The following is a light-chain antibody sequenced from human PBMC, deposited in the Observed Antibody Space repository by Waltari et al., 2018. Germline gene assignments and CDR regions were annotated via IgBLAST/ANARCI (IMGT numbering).Light chain of an antibody. Sequence: DIQMTQSPSSVSASVGDRVTITCRASQDISRWLAWYQQKPGQAPRLLIYAVSILHSGVPSRFSGSGSGTDFTLTITSLQPEDFAIYYCQQGDGFHPITFGQGTRLE. V-gene: IGKV1-12*01. CDR2: AVS. J-gene: IGKJ5*01. CDR1: QDISRW. CDR3: QQGDGFHPIT.